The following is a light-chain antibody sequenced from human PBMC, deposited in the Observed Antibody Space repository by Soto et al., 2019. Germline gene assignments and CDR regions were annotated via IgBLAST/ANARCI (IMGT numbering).Light chain of an antibody. J-gene: IGLJ2*01. CDR2: QDS. Sequence: SYELTQPPSVSVSPGQTASITCSGDKLGDKYACWYQQKPGQSPVLVIYQDSKRPSAIPERFSGSNSGNTATLTISGTQAMDEADYYCQAWDRSTVVFGGGTKLTVL. V-gene: IGLV3-1*01. CDR1: KLGDKY. CDR3: QAWDRSTVV.